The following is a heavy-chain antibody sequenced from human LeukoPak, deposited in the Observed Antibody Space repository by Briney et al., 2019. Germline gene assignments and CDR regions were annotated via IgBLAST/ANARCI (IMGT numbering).Heavy chain of an antibody. D-gene: IGHD3-22*01. CDR1: GNTFDDYG. J-gene: IGHJ4*02. Sequence: GGSLRLSCTDPGNTFDDYGMTWVRHAPGKGLEWVSGINWDGGAYNYAASVKGRFTISRDNAKNPLYLEMNSLRVEDTAVYFCARDLSSSWYSLAYWGQGILVIVSS. CDR3: ARDLSSSWYSLAY. V-gene: IGHV3-20*04. CDR2: INWDGGAY.